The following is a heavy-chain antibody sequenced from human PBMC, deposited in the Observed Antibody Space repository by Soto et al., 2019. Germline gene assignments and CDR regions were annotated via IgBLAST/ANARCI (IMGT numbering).Heavy chain of an antibody. CDR1: GFTFHYYA. CDR3: VKDTGYSERLFDQ. J-gene: IGHJ4*02. Sequence: GGSLRLSCAASGFTFHYYAMHWVRQAPGQGLEWVSHISWDSGRIDYADSVKGRFTISRDNAKNSLYLQMNSLRPEDTALYYCVKDTGYSERLFDQWGQGTLVTVSS. D-gene: IGHD3-3*01. CDR2: ISWDSGRI. V-gene: IGHV3-9*01.